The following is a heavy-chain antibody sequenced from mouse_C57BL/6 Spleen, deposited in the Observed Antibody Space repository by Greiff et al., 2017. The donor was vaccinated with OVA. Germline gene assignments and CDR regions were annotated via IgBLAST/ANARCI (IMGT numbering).Heavy chain of an antibody. V-gene: IGHV1-18*01. CDR3: ARCTTVVRYFDV. CDR1: GYTFTDYN. CDR2: INPNNGGT. D-gene: IGHD1-1*01. Sequence: VQLQQSGPELVKPGASVKIPCKASGYTFTDYNMDWVKQSHGKSLEWIGDINPNNGGTIYNQKFKGKATLTVDKSSSTAYMELRSLTSEDTAVYYCARCTTVVRYFDVWGTGTTVTVSS. J-gene: IGHJ1*03.